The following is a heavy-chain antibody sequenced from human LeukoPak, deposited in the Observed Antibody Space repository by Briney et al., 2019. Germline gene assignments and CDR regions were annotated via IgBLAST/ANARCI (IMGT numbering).Heavy chain of an antibody. CDR1: GFTFSNSD. Sequence: GGSLGLSCAASGFTFSNSDMSWVRQAPGKGLEWVSTIINIDGRTFYADSVEGRFTISSDKSKSTLYLQMNSLRAEDTALYYCAKRPGYGFAFDLWGQGTVVTVSS. CDR2: IINIDGRT. D-gene: IGHD2-15*01. CDR3: AKRPGYGFAFDL. J-gene: IGHJ3*01. V-gene: IGHV3-23*01.